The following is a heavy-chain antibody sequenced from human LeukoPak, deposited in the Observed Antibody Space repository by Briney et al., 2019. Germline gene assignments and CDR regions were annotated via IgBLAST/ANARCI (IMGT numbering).Heavy chain of an antibody. V-gene: IGHV4-59*01. CDR3: ARDRVSYDSSGLDAFDI. J-gene: IGHJ3*02. CDR1: GGSISSYY. Sequence: SETLSLTCTVSGGSISSYYWSWIRQPPGKGLEWIGYIYYSGSTNYNPPLKSRVTISVDTSKNQFSLKLSSVTAAGTAVYYCARDRVSYDSSGLDAFDIWGQGTMVTVSS. CDR2: IYYSGST. D-gene: IGHD3-22*01.